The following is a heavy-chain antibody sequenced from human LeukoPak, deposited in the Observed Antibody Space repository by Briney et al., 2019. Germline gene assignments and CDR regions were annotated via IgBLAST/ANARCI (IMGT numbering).Heavy chain of an antibody. V-gene: IGHV3-21*01. Sequence: PGGSLRLSCAASGFTFSSYSMNWVRQAPGKGLEWVSSISSSSSYIYYADSVKGRFTISRDNAKNSLYLQMNSLRAEDTAVYYCARWGYSYGYLRGNYYYMDVWGKGTTVTVSS. CDR3: ARWGYSYGYLRGNYYYMDV. D-gene: IGHD5-18*01. CDR2: ISSSSSYI. J-gene: IGHJ6*03. CDR1: GFTFSSYS.